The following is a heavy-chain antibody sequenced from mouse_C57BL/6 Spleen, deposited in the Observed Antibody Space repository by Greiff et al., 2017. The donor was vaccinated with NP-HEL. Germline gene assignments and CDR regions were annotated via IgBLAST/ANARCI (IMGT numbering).Heavy chain of an antibody. CDR2: INTSSGYT. J-gene: IGHJ3*01. CDR3: ASRNYYDEGFAY. V-gene: IGHV1-7*01. CDR1: GYTFTSYW. Sequence: VLLLQSGAGLAKPGASVKLSCTASGYTFTSYWMPWVHQRPGQGLEWIGYINTSSGYTKYNQTFKDKVTFTADKAYSTNYMQLSSLTYEDSAVYYCASRNYYDEGFAYWGQGTLVTVSA. D-gene: IGHD1-1*01.